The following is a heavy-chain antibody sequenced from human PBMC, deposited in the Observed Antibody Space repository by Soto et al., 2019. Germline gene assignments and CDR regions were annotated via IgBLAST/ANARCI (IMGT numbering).Heavy chain of an antibody. D-gene: IGHD3-10*01. CDR1: GGSFSGYQ. CDR2: INDSGDI. Sequence: QVQLQQWGAGLLKPSETLSLTCAVYGGSFSGYQWSWIRQTPGQGLEWIGGINDSGDINYNRSLRSRVTILVESPKKQISMRLSSVTAADTVVYYCARGLILSFGELSRRGGYYYYMDVWGKGTTVTVSS. V-gene: IGHV4-34*01. J-gene: IGHJ6*03. CDR3: ARGLILSFGELSRRGGYYYYMDV.